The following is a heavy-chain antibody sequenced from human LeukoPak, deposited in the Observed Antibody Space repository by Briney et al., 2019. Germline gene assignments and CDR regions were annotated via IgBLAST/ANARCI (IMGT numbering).Heavy chain of an antibody. V-gene: IGHV3-23*01. J-gene: IGHJ6*02. D-gene: IGHD5-12*01. CDR2: ISGSGGST. CDR1: GFTFSSYA. Sequence: PGGSLRLSCAASGFTFSSYAMSWVRQAPGKGLEWVSAISGSGGSTYYADSVKGRFTISRDNSKNTLYLQMNSLRAEDTAVYYCAKGAHSGYDQPYYYYYGMDVWGQGTTVTVSS. CDR3: AKGAHSGYDQPYYYYYGMDV.